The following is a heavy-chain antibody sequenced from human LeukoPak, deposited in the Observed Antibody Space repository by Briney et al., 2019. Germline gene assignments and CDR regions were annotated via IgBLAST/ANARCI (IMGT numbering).Heavy chain of an antibody. J-gene: IGHJ4*02. D-gene: IGHD5-24*01. Sequence: GRSLRLSCAASGFTFSSYAMHWVRQAPGKGLEWVAVISYDGSNKYYADSVKGRFTISRDNSKNTPYLQMNSLRAEDTAVYYCARGGGNRDGYNRWGQGTLVTVSS. CDR3: ARGGGNRDGYNR. V-gene: IGHV3-30-3*01. CDR2: ISYDGSNK. CDR1: GFTFSSYA.